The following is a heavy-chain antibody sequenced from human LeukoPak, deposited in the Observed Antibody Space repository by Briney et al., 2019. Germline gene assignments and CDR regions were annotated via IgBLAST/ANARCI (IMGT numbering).Heavy chain of an antibody. CDR2: IKQDESEK. CDR1: GFTFSSYW. Sequence: GGSLRLSCAASGFTFSSYWMSWVRQAPGKGREWVASIKQDESEKYSMDSVKGRFTISRDNPKNSLYLQMSSLRVEDTAVYYCARGTMFPYYFDYWGQGTLVTVSS. J-gene: IGHJ4*02. D-gene: IGHD3-10*02. V-gene: IGHV3-7*01. CDR3: ARGTMFPYYFDY.